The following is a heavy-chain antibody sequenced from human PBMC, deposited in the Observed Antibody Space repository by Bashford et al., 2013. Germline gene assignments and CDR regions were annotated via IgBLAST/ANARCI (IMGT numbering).Heavy chain of an antibody. J-gene: IGHJ4*01. V-gene: IGHV1-2*02. CDR3: ARDRSSNWWGGVDY. Sequence: ASVKVSCKASEYSFTGHYLHWVRQAPGQGLEWMGWINPDNGGTGYAQKFQGRVTLTRDTSITTAYMELRSLRSDDTALYYCARDRSSNWWGGVDYW. CDR1: EYSFTGHY. D-gene: IGHD2-8*02. CDR2: INPDNGGT.